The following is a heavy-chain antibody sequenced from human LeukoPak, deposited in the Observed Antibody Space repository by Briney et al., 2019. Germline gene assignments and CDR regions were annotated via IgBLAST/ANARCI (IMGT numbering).Heavy chain of an antibody. J-gene: IGHJ6*03. D-gene: IGHD5-18*01. V-gene: IGHV4-34*01. CDR3: ARGRGYSYGSLYYMDV. Sequence: SETLSLTCAVCGGSFSGYYWRWIRQPTGKGLEWSGEINHSGSTNYNPALKSRVTISVDTSKNQFSLKLSSVTAADTAVYYCARGRGYSYGSLYYMDVWGKGTTVTVSS. CDR2: INHSGST. CDR1: GGSFSGYY.